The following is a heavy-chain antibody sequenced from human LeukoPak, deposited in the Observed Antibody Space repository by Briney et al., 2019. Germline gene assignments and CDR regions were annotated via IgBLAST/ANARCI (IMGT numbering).Heavy chain of an antibody. V-gene: IGHV3-7*01. J-gene: IGHJ5*02. CDR1: GFTISNYW. Sequence: GGSLRLSCVASGFTISNYWMSWVRQAPGKGLEWVANIKPDGSQNDYVGSVKGRFTISRDNAKNSLYLQMNSLRAEDTGVYYCARGPPLFDPWGQGTLVAVSS. CDR3: ARGPPLFDP. CDR2: IKPDGSQN.